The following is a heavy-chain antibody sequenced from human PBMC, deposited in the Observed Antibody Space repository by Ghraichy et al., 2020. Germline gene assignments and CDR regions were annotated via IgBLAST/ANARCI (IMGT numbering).Heavy chain of an antibody. CDR2: ISAYNGNT. J-gene: IGHJ4*02. D-gene: IGHD3-10*01. Sequence: ASVKVSCKASGYTFTSYGISWVRQAPGQGLEWMGWISAYNGNTNYAQKLQGRVTMTTDTSTSTAYMELRSLRSDDTAVYYCSRDGGPAILLWFGELLSRPSPLRYWGQGTLVTVSS. CDR1: GYTFTSYG. CDR3: SRDGGPAILLWFGELLSRPSPLRY. V-gene: IGHV1-18*04.